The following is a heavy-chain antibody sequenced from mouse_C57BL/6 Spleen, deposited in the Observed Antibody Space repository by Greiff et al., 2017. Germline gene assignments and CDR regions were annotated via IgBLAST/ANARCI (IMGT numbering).Heavy chain of an antibody. J-gene: IGHJ4*01. D-gene: IGHD4-1*01. Sequence: QVQLQQPGAELVRPGSSVKLSCKASGYTFTSYWMHWVKQRPIQGLEWIGNIDPSDSETHYNQKFKDKATLTVDKSSSTAYMQLSRLTSEDSAVYYGARAELGLYYAMDYWGQGTSVTVSS. V-gene: IGHV1-52*01. CDR2: IDPSDSET. CDR1: GYTFTSYW. CDR3: ARAELGLYYAMDY.